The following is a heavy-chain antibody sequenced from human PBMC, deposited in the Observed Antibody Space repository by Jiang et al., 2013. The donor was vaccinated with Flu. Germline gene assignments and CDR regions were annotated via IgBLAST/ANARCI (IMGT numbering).Heavy chain of an antibody. V-gene: IGHV3-23*01. Sequence: QLLESGGGLVQPGGSLRLSCAASGFTFSSYAMSWVRQAPGKGLEWASAISGSGGSTYYADSVKGRFTISRDNSKNTLYLQMNSLRAEDTAVYYCAKDPTFLGRPGGWFDPWGQGTLVTVSS. CDR1: GFTFSSYA. CDR2: ISGSGGST. D-gene: IGHD3-3*02. CDR3: AKDPTFLGRPGGWFDP. J-gene: IGHJ5*02.